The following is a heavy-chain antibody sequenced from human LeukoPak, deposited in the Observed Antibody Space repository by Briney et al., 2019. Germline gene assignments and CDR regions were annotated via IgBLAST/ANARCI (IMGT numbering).Heavy chain of an antibody. CDR2: IKSTTEDGTT. D-gene: IGHD1-26*01. V-gene: IGHV3-15*01. CDR1: GFNNVW. J-gene: IGHJ4*02. Sequence: KPGGSLRLSCAASGFNNVWMSWVRQAPAKGLEWVGRIKSTTEDGTTDYAAPVKGRFTISRDDSKHTLYLQMDGVKTEDTAVYYCTSEHQGGFENWGQGTLVTVSS. CDR3: TSEHQGGFEN.